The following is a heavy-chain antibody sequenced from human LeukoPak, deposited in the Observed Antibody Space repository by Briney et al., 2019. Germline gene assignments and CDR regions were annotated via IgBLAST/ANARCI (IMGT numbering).Heavy chain of an antibody. J-gene: IGHJ6*03. D-gene: IGHD3-10*01. CDR3: TRDFQGRFYYHVDV. CDR1: GFSFSSYW. CDR2: MNQDGSEI. V-gene: IGHV3-7*01. Sequence: GGSLRLSCAASGFSFSSYWMSWVRQAPGRGLEWVANMNQDGSEIYYVDSVKGRLTISRDKAKNSLYLQMNSLRAEDTGVYYCTRDFQGRFYYHVDVWGKGTTVTVSS.